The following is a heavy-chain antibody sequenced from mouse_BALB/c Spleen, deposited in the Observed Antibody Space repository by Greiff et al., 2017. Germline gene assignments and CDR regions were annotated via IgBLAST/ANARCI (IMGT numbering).Heavy chain of an antibody. D-gene: IGHD2-1*01. Sequence: EVQRVESGGGLVQPGGSLRLSCATSGFTFTDYYMSWVRQPPGKALEWLGFIRNKANGYTTEYSASVKGRFTISRDNSQSILYLQMNTLRAEDSATYYCARAPFYGNYVSYAMDYWGQGTSVTVSS. CDR3: ARAPFYGNYVSYAMDY. V-gene: IGHV7-3*02. CDR1: GFTFTDYY. CDR2: IRNKANGYTT. J-gene: IGHJ4*01.